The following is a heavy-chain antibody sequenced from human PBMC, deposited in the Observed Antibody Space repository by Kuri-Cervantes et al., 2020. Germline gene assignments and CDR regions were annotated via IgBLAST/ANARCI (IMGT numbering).Heavy chain of an antibody. CDR3: ARGRWFLDY. CDR1: GGSISSSSYY. Sequence: GSLRLSCTVSGGSISSSSYYWGWIRQPPGKGLEWIGSIYYSGSTYYNPSLKSRVTISVDTSKNQFSLKLSSVTAADTAVYYCARGRWFLDYWGQGTLVTVSS. V-gene: IGHV4-39*07. CDR2: IYYSGST. D-gene: IGHD2-15*01. J-gene: IGHJ4*02.